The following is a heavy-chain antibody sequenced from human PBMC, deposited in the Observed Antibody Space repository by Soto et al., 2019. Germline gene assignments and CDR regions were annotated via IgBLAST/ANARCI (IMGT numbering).Heavy chain of an antibody. CDR3: AIGNFDY. CDR2: IHNSGST. CDR1: GGSISSTNW. V-gene: IGHV4-4*02. J-gene: IGHJ4*02. Sequence: QVQLQESGPGLVKPSGTLSLTCAVSGGSISSTNWWCWVRQSPEKGLEWIGEIHNSGSTNYNPSLKSRVTISIDRSNNQFSLMLSSVTAADTAVYYCAIGNFDYWGQGTLVTVSS.